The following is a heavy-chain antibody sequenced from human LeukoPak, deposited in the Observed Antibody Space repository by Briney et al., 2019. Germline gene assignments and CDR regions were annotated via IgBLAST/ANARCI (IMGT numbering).Heavy chain of an antibody. J-gene: IGHJ3*01. V-gene: IGHV5-51*01. D-gene: IGHD1-26*01. CDR3: GMSGDRVPLQDDVFDV. CDR1: GSSFTSYC. CDR2: IYPGDSGP. Sequence: PGASLQISCQVSGSSFTSYCIGWVRRLPGKGLEWMGIIYPGDSGPTYSPSFQGQVTISVDKSINTAYLQWSSLQASDTAMYYCGMSGDRVPLQDDVFDVWGQGTMVTVST.